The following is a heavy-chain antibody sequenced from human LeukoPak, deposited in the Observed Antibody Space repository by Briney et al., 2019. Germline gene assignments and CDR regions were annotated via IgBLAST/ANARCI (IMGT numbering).Heavy chain of an antibody. V-gene: IGHV1-18*01. CDR1: GHTFSSYG. CDR2: ISAYNGNT. D-gene: IGHD1-26*01. J-gene: IGHJ4*02. Sequence: GASVKVSCKASGHTFSSYGISWVRQAPGQGLEWMGWISAYNGNTNYAQKLQGRVTMTTDTSTSTAYMELRSLRSDDTAVYYCARDKGQWELLPDYFDYWGQGTLVTVSS. CDR3: ARDKGQWELLPDYFDY.